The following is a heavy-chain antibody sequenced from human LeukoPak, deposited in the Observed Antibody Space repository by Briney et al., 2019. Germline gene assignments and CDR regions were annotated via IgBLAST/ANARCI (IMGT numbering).Heavy chain of an antibody. Sequence: ASVKVSCKASGYTFTSYAMNWVRQAPGQGLEWMGWINTNTGNPTYAQGFTGRFVLSLDTSVSTAYLQISSLKAEDTAVYYCARDPTEDILTGYFHADWGQGTLVTVSS. V-gene: IGHV7-4-1*02. D-gene: IGHD3-9*01. CDR2: INTNTGNP. J-gene: IGHJ4*02. CDR3: ARDPTEDILTGYFHAD. CDR1: GYTFTSYA.